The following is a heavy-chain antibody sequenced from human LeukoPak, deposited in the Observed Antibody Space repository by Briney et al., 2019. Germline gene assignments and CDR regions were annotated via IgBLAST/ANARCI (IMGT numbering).Heavy chain of an antibody. CDR2: ISGSGGST. Sequence: GGSLRLSCAASGFTFSSYAMSWVRHAPGKGLEWVSAISGSGGSTYYADSVKGRFTISRDNSKNTLYLQMNSLRAEDTAVYYCAKVLPRAYYYDSSGSYYFDYWGQGTLVTVSS. J-gene: IGHJ4*02. V-gene: IGHV3-23*01. CDR1: GFTFSSYA. D-gene: IGHD3-22*01. CDR3: AKVLPRAYYYDSSGSYYFDY.